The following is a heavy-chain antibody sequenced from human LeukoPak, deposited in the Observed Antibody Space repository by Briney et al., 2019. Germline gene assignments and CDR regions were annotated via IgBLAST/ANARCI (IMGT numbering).Heavy chain of an antibody. CDR3: ARGSGSYDLDYYYYMVV. V-gene: IGHV3-33*01. J-gene: IGHJ6*03. Sequence: PGRSLRVSCAASGFTFSSYGMHWVRQAPGKGLEWVAVIWYVGSNKYYADSVKGRFTISRDNSKTTLYLQMNSLRAEDTAVYYCARGSGSYDLDYYYYMVVWGKGTTVTVSS. CDR2: IWYVGSNK. D-gene: IGHD3-10*01. CDR1: GFTFSSYG.